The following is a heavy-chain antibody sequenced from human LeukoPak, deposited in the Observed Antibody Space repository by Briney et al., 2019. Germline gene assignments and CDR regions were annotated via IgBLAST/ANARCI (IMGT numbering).Heavy chain of an antibody. CDR2: IYYSGST. Sequence: SETLSLTCTVSGDSISSSYWSWIRQPPGKGLEWIGYIYYSGSTNYNPSLKSRGTISVDTSKNQFSLKLSSATAADTAVYYCARGSYYYDSSGYYYLYYFDYWGQGTLVTVSS. D-gene: IGHD3-22*01. CDR1: GDSISSSY. V-gene: IGHV4-59*01. CDR3: ARGSYYYDSSGYYYLYYFDY. J-gene: IGHJ4*02.